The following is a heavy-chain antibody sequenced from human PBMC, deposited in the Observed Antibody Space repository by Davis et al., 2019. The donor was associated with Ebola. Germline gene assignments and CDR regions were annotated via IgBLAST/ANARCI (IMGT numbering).Heavy chain of an antibody. CDR1: GYTFTSYD. CDR2: MNPNSGNT. CDR3: AREGYVLPDAFDI. Sequence: ASVKVSCKASGYTFTSYDINWVRQATGQGPEWMGWMNPNSGNTGYAQKFQGRVTMTRNTSISTAYMELSSLRSEDTAVYYCAREGYVLPDAFDIWGQGTMVTVSS. D-gene: IGHD3-10*01. V-gene: IGHV1-8*01. J-gene: IGHJ3*02.